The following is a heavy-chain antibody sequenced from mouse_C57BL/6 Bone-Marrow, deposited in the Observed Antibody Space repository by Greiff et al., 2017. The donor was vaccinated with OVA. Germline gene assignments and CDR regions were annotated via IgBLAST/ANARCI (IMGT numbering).Heavy chain of an antibody. D-gene: IGHD3-2*01. CDR3: AKPLDSRGFAY. CDR2: IYPGSGNT. V-gene: IGHV1-84*01. Sequence: QVHVKQSGPELVKPGASVKISCKASGYTFTDYYINWVKQRPGQGLEWIGWIYPGSGNTKYNAKFKGKATLPVDTSSSTVYIQLSILTSEDSAFYFCAKPLDSRGFAYWGQGTLVTVSA. J-gene: IGHJ3*01. CDR1: GYTFTDYY.